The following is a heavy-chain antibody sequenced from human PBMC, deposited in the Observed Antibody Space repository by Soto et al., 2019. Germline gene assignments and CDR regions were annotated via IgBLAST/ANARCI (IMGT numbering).Heavy chain of an antibody. V-gene: IGHV4-30-4*01. Sequence: QVQLQESGPGLVKPSQTLSLTCSVSGGSISSAGHYWSWIRQTPGKGLECLGYIHYSGSSYYSPSPKSRLSHSADTSQNRFSLNPTSATAAGTAVYYCARVEPDDNSGWGVLALDHWGQETLVTVSS. J-gene: IGHJ5*02. CDR1: GGSISSAGHY. D-gene: IGHD3-10*01. CDR2: IHYSGSS. CDR3: ARVEPDDNSGWGVLALDH.